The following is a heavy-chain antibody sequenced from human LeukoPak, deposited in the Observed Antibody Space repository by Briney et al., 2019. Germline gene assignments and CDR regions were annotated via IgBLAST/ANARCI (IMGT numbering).Heavy chain of an antibody. Sequence: GGSLRLSCAASGFTFSSYWMSWVRQAPGKGLEWVANIKQDGSEKYYVDSGKGRFTISRDNAKNSLYLQMNSLRAEDTAVYYCARVKQQLVRLLSRDTTYYYYYMDVWGKGTTVTVSS. CDR3: ARVKQQLVRLLSRDTTYYYYYMDV. J-gene: IGHJ6*03. CDR1: GFTFSSYW. CDR2: IKQDGSEK. D-gene: IGHD6-13*01. V-gene: IGHV3-7*01.